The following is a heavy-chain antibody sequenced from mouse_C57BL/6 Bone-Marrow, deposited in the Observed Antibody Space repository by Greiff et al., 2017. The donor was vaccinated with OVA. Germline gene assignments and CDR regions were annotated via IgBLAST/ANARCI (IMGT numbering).Heavy chain of an antibody. CDR3: ARRGYDYSFAY. CDR2: ISSGGSYT. D-gene: IGHD2-4*01. V-gene: IGHV5-6*01. J-gene: IGHJ3*01. CDR1: GFTFSSYG. Sequence: EVQLVESGGDLVKPGGSLKLSCAASGFTFSSYGMSWVRQTPDKRLEWVATISSGGSYTYYPDSVKGRFTISRDNAKNTLYQQMSSLKSEDTAMYYCARRGYDYSFAYWGQGTLVTVSA.